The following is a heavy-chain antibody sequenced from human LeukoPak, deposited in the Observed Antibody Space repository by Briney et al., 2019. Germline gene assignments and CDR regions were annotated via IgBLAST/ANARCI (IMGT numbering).Heavy chain of an antibody. CDR1: GFTLSSYP. CDR3: ATGGPGFLEWLPLDN. Sequence: PGGSLRLSCAASGFTLSSYPVTWVRQAPGKGLEWVSAISNGGGSTNSADSVKGRFTISRENPMNTVFLQMHSLRAEDTAVYYCATGGPGFLEWLPLDNWGQGTLATVSS. J-gene: IGHJ4*02. D-gene: IGHD3-3*01. CDR2: ISNGGGST. V-gene: IGHV3-23*01.